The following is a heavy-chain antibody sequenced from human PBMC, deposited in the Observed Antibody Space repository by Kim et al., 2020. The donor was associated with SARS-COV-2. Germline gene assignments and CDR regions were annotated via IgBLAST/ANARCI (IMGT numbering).Heavy chain of an antibody. V-gene: IGHV4-34*01. J-gene: IGHJ6*02. CDR3: ARSCYYGMDV. CDR2: ST. Sequence: STNNTPSLKSRVTSSVDTSKNQCSLKLSSVTAAETAVYYCARSCYYGMDVWGQGTTVTVSS.